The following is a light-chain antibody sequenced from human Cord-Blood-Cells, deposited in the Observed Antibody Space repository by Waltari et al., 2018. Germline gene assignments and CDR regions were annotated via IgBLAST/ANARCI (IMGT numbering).Light chain of an antibody. J-gene: IGKJ2*01. CDR3: QQYYSTPYT. Sequence: DIVMNQSPASLAVSLGERATINFQSRQSVLYSPNNKNYLSWYQQKPGQPPKLLIYWASTRESGVPDRFSGSGSGTDFTLTISSLQAEDVAVYYCQQYYSTPYTFGQGTKLEIK. CDR1: QSVLYSPNNKNY. V-gene: IGKV4-1*01. CDR2: WAS.